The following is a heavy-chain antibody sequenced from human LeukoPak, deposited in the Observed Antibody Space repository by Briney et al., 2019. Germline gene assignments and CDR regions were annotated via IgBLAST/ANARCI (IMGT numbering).Heavy chain of an antibody. CDR3: AREYSSPYYYYGMDV. CDR1: GYTFPSYG. CDR2: ISSYNCNT. Sequence: ASVKVSCKASGYTFPSYGISWVRQAPGQGLEWMGWISSYNCNTNYAQKLQGRVTMTTDTSTSTAYMELRSLRSDDTAVYYCAREYSSPYYYYGMDVWGEGTTVTVSS. V-gene: IGHV1-18*01. J-gene: IGHJ6*04. D-gene: IGHD6-13*01.